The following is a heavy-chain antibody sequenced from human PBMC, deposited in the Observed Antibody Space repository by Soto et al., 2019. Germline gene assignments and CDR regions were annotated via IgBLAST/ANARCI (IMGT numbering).Heavy chain of an antibody. D-gene: IGHD6-13*01. CDR2: IIPIFGTA. CDR3: ARGAGIAAAGTGPGGENWFDP. V-gene: IGHV1-69*13. Sequence: GASVEVSCEESGGTFMIYVIRWVRHSPGQGLELMGGIIPIFGTANYAQKFQGRVTITADESTSTAYMELSSLRSEDTAVYYCARGAGIAAAGTGPGGENWFDPWGQGTLVTVSS. CDR1: GGTFMIYV. J-gene: IGHJ5*02.